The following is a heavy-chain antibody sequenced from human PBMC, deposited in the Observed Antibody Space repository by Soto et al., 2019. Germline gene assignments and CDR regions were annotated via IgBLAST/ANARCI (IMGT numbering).Heavy chain of an antibody. CDR3: ARARWLRYSNNFDY. D-gene: IGHD5-12*01. V-gene: IGHV1-3*01. J-gene: IGHJ4*02. Sequence: QVQLVQSGAEVKKPGASVKVSCKASGYTFTSYAMHWVRQAPGQRLEWMGWINAGNGNTKYSQKFQGRVTITRDTSGSTAYMELSSLRSEDTAVYYCARARWLRYSNNFDYWGQGTLVTVSS. CDR2: INAGNGNT. CDR1: GYTFTSYA.